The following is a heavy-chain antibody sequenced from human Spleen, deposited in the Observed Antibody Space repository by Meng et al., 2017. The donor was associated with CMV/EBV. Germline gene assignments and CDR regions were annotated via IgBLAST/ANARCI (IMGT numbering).Heavy chain of an antibody. J-gene: IGHJ4*02. CDR3: VKLFDH. D-gene: IGHD3-10*01. V-gene: IGHV3-7*01. CDR1: GFTLSKYW. Sequence: GESLKISCAASGFTLSKYWMTWVRQAPGKGLEWVANIKEDGSEKNYVDSVKGRFTISRDNAKNSLFLQMNSLRAEDTAVYYCVKLFDHWGQGTLVTVSS. CDR2: IKEDGSEK.